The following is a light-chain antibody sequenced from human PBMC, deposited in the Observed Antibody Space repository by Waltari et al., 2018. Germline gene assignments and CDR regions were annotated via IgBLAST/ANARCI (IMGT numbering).Light chain of an antibody. CDR1: QRVFYSPNNKNY. Sequence: DIVMTQSPDSLAVSLGERATINCKSSQRVFYSPNNKNYLSWYQQKPGQPPKLLIYWASTLEAGVPVRCSGSGSGTDFTLTISSLQAEDVALCFCQQYYGSPFTFGGGTKVEIK. CDR3: QQYYGSPFT. J-gene: IGKJ4*01. CDR2: WAS. V-gene: IGKV4-1*01.